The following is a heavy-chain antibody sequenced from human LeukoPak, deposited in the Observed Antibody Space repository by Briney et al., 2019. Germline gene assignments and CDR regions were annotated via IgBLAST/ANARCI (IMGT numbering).Heavy chain of an antibody. CDR1: GGSISSYH. V-gene: IGHV4-4*09. CDR2: IYTSGST. Sequence: KPSETLSLTCTVSGGSISSYHWGWIRQPPGKGLEWIGYIYTSGSTNYNPSLKSRVTISVDTSKNQFSLKLSPVTAADTAVYYCARHNIVVVPTADGPRDYYYMDVWGKGTTVTVSS. D-gene: IGHD2-2*01. CDR3: ARHNIVVVPTADGPRDYYYMDV. J-gene: IGHJ6*03.